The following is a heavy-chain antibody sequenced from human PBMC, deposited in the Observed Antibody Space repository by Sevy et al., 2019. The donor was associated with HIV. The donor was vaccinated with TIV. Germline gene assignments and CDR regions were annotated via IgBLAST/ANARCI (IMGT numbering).Heavy chain of an antibody. J-gene: IGHJ4*02. V-gene: IGHV3-21*01. D-gene: IGHD6-13*01. Sequence: GESLKISCAASGFTFSSYSMNWVRQAPGKGLEWVSSISSSSSYIYYADSVKGRFTISRDNAKNSLYLQMNSLRAEDTAVYYCAKDPRTAAAGTRYFDYLGQGTPVTVSS. CDR1: GFTFSSYS. CDR3: AKDPRTAAAGTRYFDY. CDR2: ISSSSSYI.